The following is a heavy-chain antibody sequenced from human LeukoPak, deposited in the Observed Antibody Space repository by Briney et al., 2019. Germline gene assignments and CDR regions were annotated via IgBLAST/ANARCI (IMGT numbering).Heavy chain of an antibody. J-gene: IGHJ4*02. CDR2: IHPRSGET. D-gene: IGHD3-10*01. CDR3: ARDGEYGTGSYYRGCFDY. V-gene: IGHV1-2*02. Sequence: ASVRASCKASGYSFTAFYIHWGRQSPGQGLKWMGWIHPRSGETNYAYKFRGRVTMTRDTSISTTYMDLGSLGSDDTAVYYCARDGEYGTGSYYRGCFDYWGQGALVTVSS. CDR1: GYSFTAFY.